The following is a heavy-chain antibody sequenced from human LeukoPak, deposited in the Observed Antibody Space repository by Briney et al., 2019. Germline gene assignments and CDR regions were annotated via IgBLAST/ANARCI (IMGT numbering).Heavy chain of an antibody. V-gene: IGHV1-69*13. CDR1: GGTFSSYA. CDR2: IIPIFGTA. D-gene: IGHD6-19*01. Sequence: SVKVSCKASGGTFSSYAISWVRQAPGQGLEWMGGIIPIFGTANYAQKFQGRVTITADESTSTAYMELSSLRSEDTAVYYCARDRGRQWLVTGYFDYWGQGTLVTVSS. J-gene: IGHJ4*02. CDR3: ARDRGRQWLVTGYFDY.